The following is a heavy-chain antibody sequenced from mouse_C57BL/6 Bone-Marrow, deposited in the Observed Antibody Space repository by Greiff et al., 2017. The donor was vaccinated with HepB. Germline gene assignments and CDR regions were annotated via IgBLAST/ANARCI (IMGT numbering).Heavy chain of an antibody. CDR2: IYPGGGYT. J-gene: IGHJ2*01. CDR3: ARWGTTYYFDY. Sequence: VMLVESGAELVRPGTSVKMSCKASGYTFTNYWIGWAKQRPGHGLEWIGDIYPGGGYTNYNEKFKGKATLTADKSSSTAYMQFSSLTSEDSAIYYCARWGTTYYFDYWGQGTTLTVSS. D-gene: IGHD1-1*01. CDR1: GYTFTNYW. V-gene: IGHV1-63*01.